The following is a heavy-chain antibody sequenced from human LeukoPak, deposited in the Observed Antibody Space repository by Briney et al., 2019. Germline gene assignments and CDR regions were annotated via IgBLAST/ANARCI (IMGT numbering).Heavy chain of an antibody. D-gene: IGHD1-26*01. Sequence: PGGSLRLSCAASGFTFSSYAMSWVRQAPGKGLEWVSAIRGSGGRTYYADSVNGRFTISRGNSENTLYLQMKSLRAEDTAVYYCAKDPLMRIVGATGFDYWGQGTLVTVSS. J-gene: IGHJ4*02. CDR1: GFTFSSYA. CDR2: IRGSGGRT. CDR3: AKDPLMRIVGATGFDY. V-gene: IGHV3-23*01.